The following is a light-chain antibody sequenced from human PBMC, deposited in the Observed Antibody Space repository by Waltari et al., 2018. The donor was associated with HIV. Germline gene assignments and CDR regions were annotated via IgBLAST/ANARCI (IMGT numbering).Light chain of an antibody. CDR3: SSYTKRSTWV. CDR1: SSDVGGYNY. CDR2: DVS. Sequence: SCTGTSSDVGGYNYVSWYQQHPGKAPKLLIYDVSNRPSGVSNRFSGSKSGNTASLTISGLQAEDESDYYCSSYTKRSTWVFGGGTKLTVL. V-gene: IGLV2-14*04. J-gene: IGLJ3*02.